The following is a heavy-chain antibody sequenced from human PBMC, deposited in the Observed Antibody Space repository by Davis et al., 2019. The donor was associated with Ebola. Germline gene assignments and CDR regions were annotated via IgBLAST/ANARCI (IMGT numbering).Heavy chain of an antibody. V-gene: IGHV4-59*01. Sequence: PSETLSLTCTVSGGSISSYYWSWIRQPPGKGLQWIGYIYYSGSTNYHPSLKSRVTISVDTSKNQFSLNLSSVTAADTAVYYCARTSETILNWFDPWGQGTLVTVSS. CDR1: GGSISSYY. CDR3: ARTSETILNWFDP. D-gene: IGHD2-2*02. CDR2: IYYSGST. J-gene: IGHJ5*02.